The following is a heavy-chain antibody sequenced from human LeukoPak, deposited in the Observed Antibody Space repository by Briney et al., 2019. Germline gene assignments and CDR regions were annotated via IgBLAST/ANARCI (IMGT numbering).Heavy chain of an antibody. V-gene: IGHV3-7*01. Sequence: GGSLRLSCAASGFTFSSYWMSWVRQAPGKGLEWVANIKQDGSNKYYADSVKGRFTISRDNSKNTLYLQMNSLRAEDTAVYYCAKDRGSYYFDYWGQGTLVTVSS. J-gene: IGHJ4*02. CDR3: AKDRGSYYFDY. D-gene: IGHD1-26*01. CDR1: GFTFSSYW. CDR2: IKQDGSNK.